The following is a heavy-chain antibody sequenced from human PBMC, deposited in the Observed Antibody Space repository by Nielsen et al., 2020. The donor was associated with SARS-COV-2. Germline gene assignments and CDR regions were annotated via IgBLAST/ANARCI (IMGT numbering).Heavy chain of an antibody. J-gene: IGHJ6*03. D-gene: IGHD1-7*01. CDR3: ARGYNWNYVSYYYMDV. V-gene: IGHV3-21*01. CDR2: ISSSSSYI. CDR1: GFTSSSYS. Sequence: GGSLRLSCAASGFTSSSYSMNWVRQAPGKGLEWVSSISSSSSYIYYADSVKGRFTISRDNAKNSLYLQMNSLRAEDTAVYYCARGYNWNYVSYYYMDVWGKGTTVTVSS.